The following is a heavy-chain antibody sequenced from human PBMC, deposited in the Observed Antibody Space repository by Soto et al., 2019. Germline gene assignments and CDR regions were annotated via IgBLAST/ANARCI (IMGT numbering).Heavy chain of an antibody. J-gene: IGHJ4*02. CDR1: GGSFSGYY. D-gene: IGHD5-18*01. CDR2: INHSGSS. CDR3: ARRDREDTAMVTSFDY. Sequence: SETLSLTCAVYGGSFSGYYWTWIRQPPGKGLEWIGEINHSGSSSYNPSLKSRITISVDASKNQFSLNLSSVTAADTAVYYCARRDREDTAMVTSFDYWGQGTLVTVSS. V-gene: IGHV4-34*01.